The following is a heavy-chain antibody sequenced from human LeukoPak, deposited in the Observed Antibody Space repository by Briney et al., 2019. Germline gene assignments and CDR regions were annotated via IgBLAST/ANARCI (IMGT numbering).Heavy chain of an antibody. J-gene: IGHJ5*01. D-gene: IGHD6-19*01. CDR3: ARAPVPLAVAYMPQYWFDS. CDR1: GGSFSGYY. V-gene: IGHV4-34*01. Sequence: SETLSLTCAVYGGSFSGYYWSWIRQPPGKGLEWIGEINHSGSTNYNPSLKSRVTISVDTSKNQFSLKLSSVTAAGTAVYYCARAPVPLAVAYMPQYWFDSWGQGTLVTVSS. CDR2: INHSGST.